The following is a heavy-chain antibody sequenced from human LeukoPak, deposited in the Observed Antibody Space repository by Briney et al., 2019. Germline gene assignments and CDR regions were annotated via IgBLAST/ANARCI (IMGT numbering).Heavy chain of an antibody. CDR1: GFTFSSYS. CDR2: ISSSGSTI. CDR3: ARVGARKAFDI. Sequence: GGSLRLSCAASGFTFSSYSMNWVRQAPGKGLEWVSYISSSGSTIYYADSVKGRFTISRDNAKNSLYLQMNSLRAEDTAMYYCARVGARKAFDIWGQGTMVTVSS. J-gene: IGHJ3*02. V-gene: IGHV3-48*04. D-gene: IGHD1-26*01.